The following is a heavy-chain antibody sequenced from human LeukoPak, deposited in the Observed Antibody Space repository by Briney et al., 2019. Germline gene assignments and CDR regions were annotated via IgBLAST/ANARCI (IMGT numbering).Heavy chain of an antibody. D-gene: IGHD2-2*01. Sequence: GGSLRLSCAASGFTFSDYYMSWIRQAPGKGLEWVSYISSSGSTIYYADSVKGRFTISRDSAKNSLYLQMNSLRAEDTAVYYCARDPAVVPAAISWGQGTLVTVSS. V-gene: IGHV3-11*01. CDR2: ISSSGSTI. CDR1: GFTFSDYY. CDR3: ARDPAVVPAAIS. J-gene: IGHJ5*02.